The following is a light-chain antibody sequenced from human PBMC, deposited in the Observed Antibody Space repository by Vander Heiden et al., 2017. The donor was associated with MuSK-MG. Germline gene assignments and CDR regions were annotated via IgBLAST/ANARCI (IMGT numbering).Light chain of an antibody. CDR1: QSISSY. Sequence: VLTQSPATLSLSPGERATLSCRASQSISSYLAWYQQKPGQAPRLLIYDAANRASGVPARFTASGSGTDFILTISSLEPEDSAVYYCQQRSNWPPITFGQGTRLEIK. CDR3: QQRSNWPPIT. J-gene: IGKJ5*01. V-gene: IGKV3-11*01. CDR2: DAA.